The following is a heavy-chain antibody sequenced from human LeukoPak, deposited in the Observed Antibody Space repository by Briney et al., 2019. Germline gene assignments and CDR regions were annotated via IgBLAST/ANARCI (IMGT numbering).Heavy chain of an antibody. CDR3: VRARRGTVAGLDY. Sequence: ASVKVSCKTSGFTFNDYVMNWVRQAPGQGLQWMGWINTNTGDPTYAQGFRGRFFFSLDSSLTTTYLQISTLEPGDTAVYYCVRARRGTVAGLDYWGQETLVTVSS. D-gene: IGHD6-19*01. J-gene: IGHJ4*02. CDR1: GFTFNDYV. CDR2: INTNTGDP. V-gene: IGHV7-4-1*01.